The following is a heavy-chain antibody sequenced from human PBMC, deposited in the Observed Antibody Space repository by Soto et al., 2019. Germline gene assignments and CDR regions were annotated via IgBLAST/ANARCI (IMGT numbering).Heavy chain of an antibody. D-gene: IGHD2-21*01. CDR3: VRSLPQGDF. J-gene: IGHJ4*02. Sequence: QVQLVQSGAEVKKPGASVKVSCKASGYIFIHYYIHWVRQAPGQGLEWMAIINRNGGSTNYAQKFQGRVTGTSDTSTSTGSMELDSLGSDGTAVYFCVRSLPQGDFWGQGTRVTVSS. CDR1: GYIFIHYY. V-gene: IGHV1-46*01. CDR2: INRNGGST.